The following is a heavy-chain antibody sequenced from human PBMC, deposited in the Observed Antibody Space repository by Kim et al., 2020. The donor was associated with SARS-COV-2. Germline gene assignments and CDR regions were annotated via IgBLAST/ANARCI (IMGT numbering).Heavy chain of an antibody. V-gene: IGHV4-39*01. CDR1: GGSISSSSYY. J-gene: IGHJ5*02. Sequence: SETLSLTCTVSGGSISSSSYYWGWIRQPPGKGLEWIGSIYYSGSTYYNPSLKSRVTISVDTSKNQFSLKLSSVTAADTAVYYCARHSGYSNYVDWFDPWGQGTLVTVSS. CDR2: IYYSGST. CDR3: ARHSGYSNYVDWFDP. D-gene: IGHD4-4*01.